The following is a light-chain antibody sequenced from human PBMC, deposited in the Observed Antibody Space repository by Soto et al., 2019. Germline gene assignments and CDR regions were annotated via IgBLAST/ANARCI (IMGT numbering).Light chain of an antibody. V-gene: IGKV1-5*03. Sequence: DLQLSQCPSTRSVSVWLTGTITCRASQTISSWWAWYQQKTGKDPKLLIYKASTLKSGVPSRFSGSGSGTEFTLTIISLQPDDFATYYCQHYNSYSGAFGQGTKVDIK. CDR3: QHYNSYSGA. J-gene: IGKJ1*01. CDR2: KAS. CDR1: QTISSW.